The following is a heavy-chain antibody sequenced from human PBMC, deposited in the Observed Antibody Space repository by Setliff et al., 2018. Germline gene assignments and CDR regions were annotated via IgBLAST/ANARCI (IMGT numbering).Heavy chain of an antibody. CDR2: IYYSGST. V-gene: IGHV4-30-4*08. D-gene: IGHD3-10*01. Sequence: SETLSLTCTVSGGSISSDDYYWSWIRQPPGKGLEWIGYIYYSGSTYYNPSLKSRVTISVDTSKNQFSLKLSSVTAADTAVYYCARGVWFGELLQAFDIWGQGTMVTVSS. CDR1: GGSISSDDYY. CDR3: ARGVWFGELLQAFDI. J-gene: IGHJ3*02.